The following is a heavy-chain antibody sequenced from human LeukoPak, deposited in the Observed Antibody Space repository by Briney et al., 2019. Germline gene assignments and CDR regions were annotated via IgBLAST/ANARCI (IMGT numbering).Heavy chain of an antibody. D-gene: IGHD6-19*01. CDR1: GGTFSSYA. J-gene: IGHJ6*03. V-gene: IGHV1-69*06. CDR2: IIPIFGTA. CDR3: ARGGGGSGWHYYYYYMDV. Sequence: GASVKVSCKASGGTFSSYAISWVRQAPGQGLEWMGGIIPIFGTANYAQKFQGRVTITADKSTSTAYMELSSLRSEDTAVYYCARGGGGSGWHYYYYYMDVWGKGTTVTVSS.